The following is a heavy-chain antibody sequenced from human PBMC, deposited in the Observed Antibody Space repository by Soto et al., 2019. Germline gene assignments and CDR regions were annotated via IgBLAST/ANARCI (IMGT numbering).Heavy chain of an antibody. D-gene: IGHD2-8*01. CDR3: ARENWNCTNGVCFIWFDP. CDR2: IYYSGST. Sequence: SETLSLTCTVSGGSISSGGYYWSWIRQHPGKGLEWIGYIYYSGSTYYNPSLKSRVTISVDTSKNQFSLKLSSVTAADTAVYYCARENWNCTNGVCFIWFDPWGQGTLVTVSS. J-gene: IGHJ5*02. V-gene: IGHV4-31*03. CDR1: GGSISSGGYY.